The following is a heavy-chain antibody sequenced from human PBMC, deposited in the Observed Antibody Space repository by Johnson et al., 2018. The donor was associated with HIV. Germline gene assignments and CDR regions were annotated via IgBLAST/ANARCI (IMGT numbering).Heavy chain of an antibody. CDR2: IGTAGNT. CDR3: AKEYSSSWPDQYAFDI. D-gene: IGHD6-13*01. CDR1: GYTFSNYD. V-gene: IGHV3-13*01. Sequence: VQLVESGGGLVQPGGSLRLSCAASGYTFSNYDMHWVRQATGKGLEWVSGIGTAGNTYYPGSVKGRFNISRENGKNSLYLQMNSLGAEDTAVYYCAKEYSSSWPDQYAFDIWGQGTMVTVSS. J-gene: IGHJ3*02.